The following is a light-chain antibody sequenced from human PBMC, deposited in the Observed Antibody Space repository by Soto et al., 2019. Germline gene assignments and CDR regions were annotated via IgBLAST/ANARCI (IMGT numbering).Light chain of an antibody. CDR3: QQYYSYPIT. CDR1: QGISSY. V-gene: IGKV1-8*01. Sequence: AIRMTQSPSSLSASTGDRVTITCRASQGISSYLAWYQQKPGKAPKLLIYAASTLQSGVPSRFSGSESGTDFTLTISCLQSEDFATYYCQQYYSYPITFGQGTRLE. CDR2: AAS. J-gene: IGKJ5*01.